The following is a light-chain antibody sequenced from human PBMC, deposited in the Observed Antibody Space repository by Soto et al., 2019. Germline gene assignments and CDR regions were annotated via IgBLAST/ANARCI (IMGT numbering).Light chain of an antibody. CDR3: QQANSFPPT. Sequence: DVQMTQSPSSVSASVGDRVTITCRASQRVSSWVAWYQQKPGKAPKLLIYAASSLQSGVPSRFSGSVSGTDFTLTISSLQPEDFATYYCQQANSFPPTFGQGTRLEIK. CDR1: QRVSSW. CDR2: AAS. V-gene: IGKV1-12*01. J-gene: IGKJ5*01.